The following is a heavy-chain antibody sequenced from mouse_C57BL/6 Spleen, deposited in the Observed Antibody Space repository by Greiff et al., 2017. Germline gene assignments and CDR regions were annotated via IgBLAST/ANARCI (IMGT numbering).Heavy chain of an antibody. D-gene: IGHD1-1*01. Sequence: DVKLVESGGDLVKPGGSLKLSCAASGFTFSSYGMSWVRQTPDKRLEWVATISSGGSYTYYPDSVKGRFTISRDNAKNTLYLQMSSLKSEDTAMYYCARPGGSGSFDYWGQGTTLTVSS. CDR1: GFTFSSYG. J-gene: IGHJ2*01. V-gene: IGHV5-6*02. CDR2: ISSGGSYT. CDR3: ARPGGSGSFDY.